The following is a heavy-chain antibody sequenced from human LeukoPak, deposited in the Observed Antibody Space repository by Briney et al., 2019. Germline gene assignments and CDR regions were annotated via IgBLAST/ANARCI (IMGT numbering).Heavy chain of an antibody. CDR3: ARRQDGHDY. CDR2: IYTTGST. J-gene: IGHJ4*02. V-gene: IGHV4-61*02. Sequence: PSQTPSLTCTVSGVSIANTFYYWNWLRQPAGKGLEWIGRIYTTGSTDYNPSLKSRVTISLDTARNQFSLKLSSVTAADTAVYYCARRQDGHDYWGQGTLVTVSS. CDR1: GVSIANTFYY.